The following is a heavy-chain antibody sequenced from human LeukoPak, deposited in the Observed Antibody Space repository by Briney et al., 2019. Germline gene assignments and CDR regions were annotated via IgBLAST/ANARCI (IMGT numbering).Heavy chain of an antibody. CDR1: GGSISSGDYY. Sequence: SQTLSLTCTVSGGSISSGDYYWSWIRQPPGKGLEWIGEINHSGSTNYNPSLKSRVTISVDTSKNQFSLKLSSVTAADTAVYYCARGFHCSSTSCSPWCDYWGQGTLVTVSS. V-gene: IGHV4-30-4*08. J-gene: IGHJ4*02. CDR2: INHSGST. CDR3: ARGFHCSSTSCSPWCDY. D-gene: IGHD2-2*01.